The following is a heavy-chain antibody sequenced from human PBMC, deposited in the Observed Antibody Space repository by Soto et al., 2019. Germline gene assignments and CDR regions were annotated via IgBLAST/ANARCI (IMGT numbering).Heavy chain of an antibody. CDR2: MSHSGGS. V-gene: IGHV4-34*01. Sequence: QVQLQQWGAGLLKPSETLSLTCAVYGGSVSSGSYYWSWIRQPPGKGLEWIGEMSHSGGSHFNPSPKSRVTISVDTSKNQFSLKMGSVTAADPALYYCARVERGTATTVVDAFDIWGPGTMVTVSS. D-gene: IGHD1-1*01. J-gene: IGHJ3*02. CDR3: ARVERGTATTVVDAFDI. CDR1: GGSVSSGSYY.